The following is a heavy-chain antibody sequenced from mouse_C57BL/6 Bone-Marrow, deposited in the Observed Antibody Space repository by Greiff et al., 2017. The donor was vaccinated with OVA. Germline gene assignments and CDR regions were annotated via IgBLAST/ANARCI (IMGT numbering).Heavy chain of an antibody. V-gene: IGHV1-54*01. CDR2: INPGSGGT. D-gene: IGHD4-1*01. CDR3: ARYWAY. CDR1: GYDFTNYL. J-gene: IGHJ2*01. Sequence: VQLQQSGAELVRPGTSVKVSCKASGYDFTNYLIEWVKQRPGQGLEWIGVINPGSGGTNYNEKFKGKATLTADKSSSTAYMQLSSLTSEDSAVYFCARYWAYWGQGTTLTVSS.